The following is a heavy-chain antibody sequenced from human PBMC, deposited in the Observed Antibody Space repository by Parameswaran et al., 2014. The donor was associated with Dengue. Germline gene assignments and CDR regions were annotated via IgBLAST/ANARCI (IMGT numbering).Heavy chain of an antibody. CDR3: ASSGNILTGYSSLDY. Sequence: WIRQPPGKGLEWIGYIFYIGSANYNPSLKSRVTIPVDTSKNQFSLKLSSVTAADTAVYYCASSGNILTGYSSLDYWGQGTLVTVSS. J-gene: IGHJ4*02. CDR2: IFYIGSA. D-gene: IGHD3-9*01. V-gene: IGHV4-59*01.